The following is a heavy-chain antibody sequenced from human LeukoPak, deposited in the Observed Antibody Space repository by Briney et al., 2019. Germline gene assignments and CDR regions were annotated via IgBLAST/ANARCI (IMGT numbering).Heavy chain of an antibody. CDR3: TKGRGI. J-gene: IGHJ4*02. V-gene: IGHV4-61*09. CDR2: IYTSGSM. D-gene: IGHD3-10*01. Sequence: SETLSLTCTVSGGSISSGSYDWYWIRQPAGKGLEWIGHIYTSGSMNYNPSLKSRVTISVDTSKNQFSLKLTSVTAADTAVYYCTKGRGIWGQGTLVTVSS. CDR1: GGSISSGSYD.